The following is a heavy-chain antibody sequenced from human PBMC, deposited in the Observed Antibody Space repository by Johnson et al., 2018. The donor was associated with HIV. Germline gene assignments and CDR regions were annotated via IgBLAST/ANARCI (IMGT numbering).Heavy chain of an antibody. CDR1: GFTFSSYA. J-gene: IGHJ3*02. Sequence: VQLVESGGGVVQPGGSLRLSCAASGFTFSSYAMHWVRQAPGKGLEWVAVISYDGSKRYYADSVRGRFTISRDNSKNTLFLQVNGLRAEDTAVYYCARVDGSTWYSLYDAFDIWGQGTMVTVSS. CDR3: ARVDGSTWYSLYDAFDI. CDR2: ISYDGSKR. D-gene: IGHD6-13*01. V-gene: IGHV3-30*04.